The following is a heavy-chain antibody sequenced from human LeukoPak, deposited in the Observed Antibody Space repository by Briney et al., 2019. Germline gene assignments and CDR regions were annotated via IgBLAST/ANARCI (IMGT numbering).Heavy chain of an antibody. V-gene: IGHV1-8*01. J-gene: IGHJ4*02. Sequence: ASVKVSCKASGYTFTSYDINWVRQATGQGLEWMGWMNPNSGNTGYAQKFQGRVTMTRNTSIGTAYMELSSLRSEDTAVYYCAREDPRSGWNVWGQGALVTVSS. CDR3: AREDPRSGWNV. CDR1: GYTFTSYD. D-gene: IGHD6-19*01. CDR2: MNPNSGNT.